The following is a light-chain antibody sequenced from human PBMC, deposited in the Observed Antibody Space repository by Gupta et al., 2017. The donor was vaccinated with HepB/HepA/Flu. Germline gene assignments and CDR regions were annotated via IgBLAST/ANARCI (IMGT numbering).Light chain of an antibody. CDR2: NAS. J-gene: IGKJ1*01. V-gene: IGKV1-33*01. Sequence: DIQMTQSPSSLSASVGERATITCQANLAINRYFEWYQQKPGQPPNLLLFNASSSATGIPSRFSGTGSGTHFTLIISSLHPEDIAIYYCQQYGRFPLTFGQGTRVDIK. CDR3: QQYGRFPLT. CDR1: LAINRY.